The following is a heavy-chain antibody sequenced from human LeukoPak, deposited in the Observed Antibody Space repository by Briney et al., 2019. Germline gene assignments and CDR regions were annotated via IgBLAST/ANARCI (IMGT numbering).Heavy chain of an antibody. CDR2: IYTSGST. CDR3: ASGPQWELLSFDY. CDR1: GGSISSYY. V-gene: IGHV4-4*07. J-gene: IGHJ4*02. Sequence: SETLSLTCTVSGGSISSYYWSWIRRPAGKGLEWIWRIYTSGSTNYNASLKSRVSMSVDTSKNQFSLKLSSVTAADTAVYYCASGPQWELLSFDYWGQGTLVTVSS. D-gene: IGHD1-26*01.